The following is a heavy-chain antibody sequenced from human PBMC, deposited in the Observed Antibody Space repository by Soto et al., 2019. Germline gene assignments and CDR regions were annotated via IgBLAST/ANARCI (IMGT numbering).Heavy chain of an antibody. J-gene: IGHJ5*02. Sequence: LRLSCAASGFLFENFGMSWVRQAPGKGLEWISSISGSGFKKYYADSVKGRFTISRDNSKSTVYLELNNLSAEDTAVYHCAKNQGVELVPLATVDWFDPWGQGSVVTVSS. CDR2: ISGSGFKK. D-gene: IGHD1-26*01. CDR3: AKNQGVELVPLATVDWFDP. V-gene: IGHV3-23*01. CDR1: GFLFENFG.